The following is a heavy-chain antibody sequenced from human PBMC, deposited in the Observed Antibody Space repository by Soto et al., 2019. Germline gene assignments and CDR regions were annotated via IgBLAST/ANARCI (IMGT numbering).Heavy chain of an antibody. J-gene: IGHJ6*02. CDR2: INPSGGST. Sequence: ASVKVSCKTSGYTFTSYYMHWVRQAPGQGLEWMGIINPSGGSTSYAQKFQGRVTMTRDTSTSTVYMELSSLRSEDTAVYYCARAYEYSSSFYYYGMDVWGQGTTVTVSS. V-gene: IGHV1-46*01. CDR1: GYTFTSYY. D-gene: IGHD6-6*01. CDR3: ARAYEYSSSFYYYGMDV.